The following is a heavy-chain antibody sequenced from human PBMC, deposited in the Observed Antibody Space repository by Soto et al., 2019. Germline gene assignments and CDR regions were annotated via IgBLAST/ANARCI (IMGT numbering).Heavy chain of an antibody. V-gene: IGHV3-33*01. CDR1: GFTFSSYG. Sequence: GGSLRLSCAASGFTFSSYGMHWVRQAPGEGLEWVAVIWYDGSNKYYADSVKGRFTISRDNSKNTLYLQMNSLRAEDTAVYYSARGEQLVPWAYYYYYMDVWGKGTTVTVSS. CDR2: IWYDGSNK. CDR3: ARGEQLVPWAYYYYYMDV. D-gene: IGHD6-6*01. J-gene: IGHJ6*03.